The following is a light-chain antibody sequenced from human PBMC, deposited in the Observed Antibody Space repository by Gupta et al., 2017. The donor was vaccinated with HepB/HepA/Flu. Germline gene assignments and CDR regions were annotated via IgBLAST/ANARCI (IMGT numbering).Light chain of an antibody. CDR2: SAS. J-gene: IGKJ3*01. CDR3: QQSDDIPFT. CDR1: QIITTY. Sequence: DIQMTQSPSSLSASIGDRVTITCRASQIITTYLSWYQQKPGKAPRLLISSASRLQSGVPSRFSGSGSGTDFTLTISSLQLEDFATYYCQQSDDIPFTFGPGTTVDI. V-gene: IGKV1-39*01.